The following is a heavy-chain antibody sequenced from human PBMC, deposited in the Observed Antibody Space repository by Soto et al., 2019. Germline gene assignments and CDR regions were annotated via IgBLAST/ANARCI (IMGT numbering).Heavy chain of an antibody. Sequence: QVQLVESGGGVVQPGRSLRLSCAASGFRFSSCGMHWVRQAPGKGPEWVAVISYHGSDEYYGDSVKGRFTISRDNSRNTLFLEMNSLRPEDTAVYYCVKDPLYSSGWYGAFDIWGQGTMVTVSS. CDR2: ISYHGSDE. V-gene: IGHV3-30*18. CDR3: VKDPLYSSGWYGAFDI. CDR1: GFRFSSCG. J-gene: IGHJ3*02. D-gene: IGHD6-19*01.